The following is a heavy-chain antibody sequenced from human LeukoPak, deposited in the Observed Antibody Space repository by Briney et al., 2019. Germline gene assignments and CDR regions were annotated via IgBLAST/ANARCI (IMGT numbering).Heavy chain of an antibody. J-gene: IGHJ4*02. D-gene: IGHD6-19*01. CDR1: GYTFTGYY. V-gene: IGHV1-2*02. CDR2: INPNSGGT. Sequence: ASVKVSCKASGYTFTGYYMHWVRQAPGQGLEWMGWINPNSGGTNYAQKFQGRVTLTRDTSISTAYMELSGLRSDDTAVYYCARQSSDWYGPDYWGQGTLVTVSS. CDR3: ARQSSDWYGPDY.